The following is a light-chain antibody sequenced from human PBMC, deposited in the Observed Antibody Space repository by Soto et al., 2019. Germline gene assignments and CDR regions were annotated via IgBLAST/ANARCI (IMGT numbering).Light chain of an antibody. CDR2: SAS. Sequence: IPMTQSPSSLSASVGDRVTITCRASQDINKYLAWYQQRPGTVPKLLIYSASTLKSGVPSRFSGSRSGTDFTLTISSLQPEDVATYYCQQYSGVPVTFGQGTRLEIK. CDR1: QDINKY. CDR3: QQYSGVPVT. V-gene: IGKV1-27*01. J-gene: IGKJ5*01.